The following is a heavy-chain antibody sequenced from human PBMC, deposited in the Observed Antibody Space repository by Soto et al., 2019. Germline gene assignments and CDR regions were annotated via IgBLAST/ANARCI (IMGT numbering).Heavy chain of an antibody. CDR3: ACGCTYCYFAFDI. D-gene: IGHD5-18*01. V-gene: IGHV3-48*03. CDR1: GFTFSSYE. J-gene: IGHJ3*02. CDR2: ISSSGSNI. Sequence: GGSLRLSCAASGFTFSSYEMNWVRQAPGKGLEWVSYISSSGSNIYYAVSVKGRCTISRDNAKNSMYLQINSQRAEYSAVYYCACGCTYCYFAFDIWGQGTMVTVSS.